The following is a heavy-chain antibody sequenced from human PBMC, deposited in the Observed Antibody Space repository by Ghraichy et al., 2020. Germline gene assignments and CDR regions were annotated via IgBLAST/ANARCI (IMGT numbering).Heavy chain of an antibody. D-gene: IGHD2/OR15-2a*01. J-gene: IGHJ4*02. CDR1: GGSISSSSYY. CDR2: IYYSGST. CDR3: ASRNFYRGVGGDY. Sequence: SETLSLTCTVSGGSISSSSYYWGWIRQPPGKGLEWIGSIYYSGSTYYNPSLKSRVTISVDTSKNQFSLKLSSVTAADTAVYYCASRNFYRGVGGDYWGQGTLVTVSS. V-gene: IGHV4-39*01.